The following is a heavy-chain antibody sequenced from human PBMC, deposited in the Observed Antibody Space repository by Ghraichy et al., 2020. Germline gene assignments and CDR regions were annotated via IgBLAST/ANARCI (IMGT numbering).Heavy chain of an antibody. J-gene: IGHJ4*02. CDR2: IIPIFGTA. CDR3: AREGFDVLLWFGELPGGYYFDY. D-gene: IGHD3-10*01. Sequence: SVKVSCKASGGTFSSYAISWVRQAPGQGLEWMGGIIPIFGTANYAQKFQGRVTITTDESTSTAYMELSSLRSEDTAVYYCAREGFDVLLWFGELPGGYYFDYWGQGTLVTVSS. CDR1: GGTFSSYA. V-gene: IGHV1-69*05.